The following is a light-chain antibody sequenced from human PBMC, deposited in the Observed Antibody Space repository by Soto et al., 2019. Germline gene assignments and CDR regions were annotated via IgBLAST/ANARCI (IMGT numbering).Light chain of an antibody. Sequence: QSALTQPASVSGSPGQSITISCTGTSSDFGTHDLVSWYQQHPGKVPKLMIYEVSKRPSGVSNRFSGTKSGNTASLTISGLQAEDEADYYCCSYAGGSTFVLFGGGTQLTVL. CDR2: EVS. CDR3: CSYAGGSTFVL. CDR1: SSDFGTHDL. V-gene: IGLV2-23*02. J-gene: IGLJ2*01.